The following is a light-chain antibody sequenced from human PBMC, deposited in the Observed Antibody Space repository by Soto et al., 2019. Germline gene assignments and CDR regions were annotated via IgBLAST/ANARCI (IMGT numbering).Light chain of an antibody. CDR3: QQYNDWPRT. J-gene: IGKJ1*01. V-gene: IGKV3-15*01. CDR1: QSVGKK. Sequence: EIVMTQFPATLSGTPGERVTLSCRASQSVGKKLAWYQQKPGQAPRLLIYGASTRATGIPARFSGSGSGTEFTLTISSLQSEDFAVYYCQQYNDWPRTFGQGTKVDIK. CDR2: GAS.